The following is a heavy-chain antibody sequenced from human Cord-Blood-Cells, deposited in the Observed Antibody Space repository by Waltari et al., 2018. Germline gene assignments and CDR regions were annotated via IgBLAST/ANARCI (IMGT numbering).Heavy chain of an antibody. Sequence: QLQLQESGPGLVKPSETLSLTCTVSGGSISSSSFYLGWIRQPPGKGLEWIGSIYYSGSTYYNPSLKSRVTISVDTSKNQFSLKLSSVTAADTAVYYCARTLGGSYYAFDIWGQGTMVTVSS. D-gene: IGHD1-26*01. CDR3: ARTLGGSYYAFDI. CDR1: GGSISSSSFY. CDR2: IYYSGST. V-gene: IGHV4-39*01. J-gene: IGHJ3*02.